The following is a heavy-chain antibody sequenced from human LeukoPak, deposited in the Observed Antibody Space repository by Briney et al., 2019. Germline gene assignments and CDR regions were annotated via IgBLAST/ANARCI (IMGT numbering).Heavy chain of an antibody. CDR3: ARDQYDADDLFYYYYYMDV. CDR1: GFTFSSYS. D-gene: IGHD3-16*01. CDR2: IWYDGSNK. J-gene: IGHJ6*03. Sequence: GGSLRLSCAASGFTFSSYSMNWVRQAPGKGLEWVAVIWYDGSNKYYADSVKGRFTISRDNSKNTLYLQMNSLRAEDTAVYYCARDQYDADDLFYYYYYMDVWGKGTTVTVSS. V-gene: IGHV3-33*08.